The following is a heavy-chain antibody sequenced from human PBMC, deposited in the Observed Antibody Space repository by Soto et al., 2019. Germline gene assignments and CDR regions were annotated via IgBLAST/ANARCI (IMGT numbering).Heavy chain of an antibody. D-gene: IGHD2-2*01. CDR2: FDPEDGET. CDR1: GYTLTELS. J-gene: IGHJ4*02. V-gene: IGHV1-24*01. Sequence: ASVKVSCKVSGYTLTELSMHWVRQAPGKGLEWMGGFDPEDGETIYAQKFQGRVTMTEDTSTDTAYMELSSLRSEDTAVYYCATGYCSSNSCYGYYFDYWGQRTLVTVS. CDR3: ATGYCSSNSCYGYYFDY.